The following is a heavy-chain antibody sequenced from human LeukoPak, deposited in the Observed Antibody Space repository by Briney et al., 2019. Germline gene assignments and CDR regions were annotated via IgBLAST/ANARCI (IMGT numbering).Heavy chain of an antibody. D-gene: IGHD3-10*01. Sequence: ASVKVSCKASGGTFSSYAISWVRQAPGQGLEWMGRIIPIFGTANYAQKFQGRVTITTDESTSTAYMELSSLRSEDTAVYYCASGSYDYYGSGSYYIDYWGQGTLVTVFS. V-gene: IGHV1-69*05. CDR2: IIPIFGTA. CDR1: GGTFSSYA. J-gene: IGHJ4*02. CDR3: ASGSYDYYGSGSYYIDY.